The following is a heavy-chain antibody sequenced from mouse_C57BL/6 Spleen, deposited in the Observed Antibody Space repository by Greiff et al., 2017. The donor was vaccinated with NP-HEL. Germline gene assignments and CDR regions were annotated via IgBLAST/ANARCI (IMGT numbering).Heavy chain of an antibody. CDR2: IYPGSGST. J-gene: IGHJ3*01. V-gene: IGHV1-55*01. D-gene: IGHD2-2*01. Sequence: VQLQQPGAELVKPGASVKMSCKASGYTFTSYWITWVKQRPGQGLEWIGDIYPGSGSTNYNEKFKSKATLTVDTSSSTAYMQLSSLTSEDSAVYYCARSGYPSAWFAYWGQGTLVTVSA. CDR1: GYTFTSYW. CDR3: ARSGYPSAWFAY.